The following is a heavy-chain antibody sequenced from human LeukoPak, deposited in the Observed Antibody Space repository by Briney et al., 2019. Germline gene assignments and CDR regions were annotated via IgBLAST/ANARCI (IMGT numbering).Heavy chain of an antibody. CDR2: ISSSSSYI. D-gene: IGHD3-22*01. CDR1: GFTFSSYS. J-gene: IGHJ6*03. Sequence: PGGSLRLSCAASGFTFSSYSMNWVRQAPGKGLEWVSSISSSSSYIYYADSVKGRFTISRDNAKNSLYLQMNSLRAEDTAVYYCAREMIVVVTDYYYYYYMDVWGKGTTVTVSS. V-gene: IGHV3-21*01. CDR3: AREMIVVVTDYYYYYYMDV.